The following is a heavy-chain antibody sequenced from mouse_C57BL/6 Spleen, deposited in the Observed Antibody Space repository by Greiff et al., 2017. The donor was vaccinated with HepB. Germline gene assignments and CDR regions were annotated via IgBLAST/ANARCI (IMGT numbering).Heavy chain of an antibody. Sequence: DVMLVESGGGLVKPGGSLKLSCAASGFTFSSYAMSWVRQTPEKRLEWVATISDGGSYTYYPDNVKGRFTISRDNAKNNLYLQMSHLKSEDTAMYYCAREGSDYDLAYWGQGTLVTVSA. CDR1: GFTFSSYA. D-gene: IGHD2-4*01. V-gene: IGHV5-4*01. CDR2: ISDGGSYT. CDR3: AREGSDYDLAY. J-gene: IGHJ3*01.